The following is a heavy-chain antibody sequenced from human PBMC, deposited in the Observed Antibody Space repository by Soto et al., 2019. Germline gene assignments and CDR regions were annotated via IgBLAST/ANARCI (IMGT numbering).Heavy chain of an antibody. Sequence: QVQLVESGGGVVQPGRSLRLSCAPSGFTFSSYGMHWVRQAPGKGLEWVAVISYDGSNKYYADSVKGRFTISRDNSKNPLYLQMNSLRAEDTAVYYCAKDVVVGATTGLGDYYYYYGMDVWGQGPTVTVS. D-gene: IGHD1-26*01. CDR1: GFTFSSYG. V-gene: IGHV3-30*18. CDR3: AKDVVVGATTGLGDYYYYYGMDV. J-gene: IGHJ6*02. CDR2: ISYDGSNK.